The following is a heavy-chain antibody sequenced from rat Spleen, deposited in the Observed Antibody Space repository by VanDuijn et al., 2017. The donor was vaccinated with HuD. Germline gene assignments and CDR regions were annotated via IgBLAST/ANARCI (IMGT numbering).Heavy chain of an antibody. D-gene: IGHD1-2*01. CDR2: ISYDGGTT. V-gene: IGHV5-20*01. Sequence: EVQLMESGGGLVQPGRSMKLSCAASGFNFSNYGMAWVRQAPKKGLEWVAYISYDGGTTYYRDSVKGRFTISRDNAKRTLNLQMDSLRSEDTATYYCTTLSSYTHWYFDFWGPGTMVTVSS. CDR3: TTLSSYTHWYFDF. CDR1: GFNFSNYG. J-gene: IGHJ1*01.